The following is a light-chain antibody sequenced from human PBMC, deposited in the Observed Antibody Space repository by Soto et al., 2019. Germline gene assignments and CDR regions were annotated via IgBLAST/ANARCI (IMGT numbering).Light chain of an antibody. V-gene: IGLV2-14*01. Sequence: QSVLTQPASVSGSPGQSITISCTGTSSDVGGYIYVSWYQHHPGKAPKLMIYEVSNRPSGVSNRFSGSKSGNTASLTISGLQAEDEADYYCTSYTSSSSQVFGTGTKAPS. J-gene: IGLJ1*01. CDR1: SSDVGGYIY. CDR3: TSYTSSSSQV. CDR2: EVS.